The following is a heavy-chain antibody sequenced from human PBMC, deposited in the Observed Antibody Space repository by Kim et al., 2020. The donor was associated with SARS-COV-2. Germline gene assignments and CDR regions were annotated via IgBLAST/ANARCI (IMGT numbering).Heavy chain of an antibody. V-gene: IGHV3-23*01. CDR3: AREPGVVARHWFDH. J-gene: IGHJ5*02. D-gene: IGHD2-15*01. Sequence: GGSLRLSCAASGFTFSSYAMSWVRQAPGKGLECVSGIGSRGIGIDYADSVKGRFTISRDNSKNTLYLQMNSLRAEDTAVYYCAREPGVVARHWFDHWGQGTLVTVSS. CDR1: GFTFSSYA. CDR2: IGSRGIGI.